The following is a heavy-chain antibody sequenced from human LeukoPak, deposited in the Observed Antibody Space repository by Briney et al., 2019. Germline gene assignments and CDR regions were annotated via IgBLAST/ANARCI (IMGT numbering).Heavy chain of an antibody. CDR3: ARTRNVLRFLEWLPESPYYFDY. Sequence: GESLKISCKGSGYSFTSYWIGWVRQMPGKGLEWMGIIYPGDSDTRYSPSFQGQVTISADKSISTAYLQWSSLKASDTAMYYRARTRNVLRFLEWLPESPYYFDYWGQGTLVTVSS. J-gene: IGHJ4*02. CDR1: GYSFTSYW. D-gene: IGHD3-3*01. CDR2: IYPGDSDT. V-gene: IGHV5-51*01.